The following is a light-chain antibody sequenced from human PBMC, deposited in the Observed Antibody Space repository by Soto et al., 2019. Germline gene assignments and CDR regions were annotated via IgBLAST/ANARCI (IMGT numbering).Light chain of an antibody. CDR2: EVT. Sequence: SVLPQPASLTGSPGQSITISCTGTSSVVGRYNFVSWYQQHPGKVPKVMIYEVTKRPSGVSNRFSGSKSGNTAFLTISGLQAEDEADYYCCSDAGSGVYVFGTGTKVTVL. CDR1: SSVVGRYNF. J-gene: IGLJ1*01. CDR3: CSDAGSGVYV. V-gene: IGLV2-23*02.